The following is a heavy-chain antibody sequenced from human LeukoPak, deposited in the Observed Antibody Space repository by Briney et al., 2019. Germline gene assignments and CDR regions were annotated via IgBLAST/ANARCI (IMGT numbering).Heavy chain of an antibody. Sequence: GGSLRLSCAASGFTFSNYNMNWGRQAPGKGLEWVSAISGSGGSTYYADSVKGRFTISRDNSKNTLYLQMNSLRAEDTAVYYCAKDLLLYYYYYYMDVWGKGTTVTVSS. CDR3: AKDLLLYYYYYYMDV. CDR1: GFTFSNYN. V-gene: IGHV3-23*01. J-gene: IGHJ6*03. CDR2: ISGSGGST.